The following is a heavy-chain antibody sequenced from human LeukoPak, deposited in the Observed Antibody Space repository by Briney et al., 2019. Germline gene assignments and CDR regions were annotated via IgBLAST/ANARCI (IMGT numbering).Heavy chain of an antibody. CDR1: GFTFSSYA. Sequence: QPGGSLRLSCAASGFTFSSYAMSWVRQAPGKGLEWVSAISGSGSSTYYADSVKGRSTISRDNSKNTLYLQMNSLRAEDTAVYYCAKAKGGNRDAFDIWGQGTMVTVSS. V-gene: IGHV3-23*01. CDR2: ISGSGSST. J-gene: IGHJ3*02. CDR3: AKAKGGNRDAFDI. D-gene: IGHD4-23*01.